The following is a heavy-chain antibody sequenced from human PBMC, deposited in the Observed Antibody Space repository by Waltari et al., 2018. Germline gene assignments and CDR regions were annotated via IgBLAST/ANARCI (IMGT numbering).Heavy chain of an antibody. J-gene: IGHJ3*02. CDR2: IYSIGST. D-gene: IGHD2-2*02. Sequence: EVQLLESGGGLVQPGGSLRLSCAASGFTFSTYAMSWVRQAPGKGLEWVSVIYSIGSTYYADSVKGRFTISRDNSKNTLFLQMNSLRPEDTAVYYCVSRPKYQLLYLGDAFDIWGQGTMVTVSS. V-gene: IGHV3-23*03. CDR1: GFTFSTYA. CDR3: VSRPKYQLLYLGDAFDI.